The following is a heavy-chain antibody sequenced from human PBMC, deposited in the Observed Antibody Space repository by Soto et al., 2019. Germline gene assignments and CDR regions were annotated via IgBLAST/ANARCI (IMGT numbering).Heavy chain of an antibody. J-gene: IGHJ3*01. D-gene: IGHD2-2*01. CDR3: SIGSWSAETFDV. V-gene: IGHV1-69*02. Sequence: QVHLIQSGAEVKKPGSSVKVSCKAAGGTFNTYTLIWVRQAPGHGLEWMGRIIPMFTVTNSAQKFQGRLTLTADKSTGTAFMELTSLRSDDTAVYYCSIGSWSAETFDVWGQGTMVTVSS. CDR2: IIPMFTVT. CDR1: GGTFNTYT.